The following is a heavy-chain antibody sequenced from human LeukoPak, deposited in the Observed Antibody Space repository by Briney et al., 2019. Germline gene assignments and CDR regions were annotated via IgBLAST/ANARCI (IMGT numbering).Heavy chain of an antibody. CDR2: MNPNSGNT. CDR3: SKSHSCGWC. Sequence: GASVKVSCKASGYTFTSYDINWVRQATGQGLEWMGWMNPNSGNTGYAQKFQGRVTMTRDTSISTAYRELSSLISDDAAVDYCSKSHSCGWCWGQGTLVTVSS. D-gene: IGHD6-19*01. CDR1: GYTFTSYD. V-gene: IGHV1-8*01. J-gene: IGHJ4*02.